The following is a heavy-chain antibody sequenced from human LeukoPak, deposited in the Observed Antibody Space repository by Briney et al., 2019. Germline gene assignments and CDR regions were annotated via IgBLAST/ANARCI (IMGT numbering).Heavy chain of an antibody. V-gene: IGHV3-74*01. D-gene: IGHD1-7*01. Sequence: GGSLRLSCAASGFTFSSYWMHWVRQAPGKGLVWVSRINSDGSSTSYADSVKGRFTLSRDNSKNTLYLQMNSLRAEDTAVYSCAKVGYNWNLGYYYYYMDVWGKGTTVTVS. J-gene: IGHJ6*03. CDR2: INSDGSST. CDR1: GFTFSSYW. CDR3: AKVGYNWNLGYYYYYMDV.